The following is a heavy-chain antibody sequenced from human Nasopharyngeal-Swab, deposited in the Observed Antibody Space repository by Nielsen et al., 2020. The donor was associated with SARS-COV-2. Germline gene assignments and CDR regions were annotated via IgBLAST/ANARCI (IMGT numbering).Heavy chain of an antibody. V-gene: IGHV3-9*01. CDR3: AREVSSSLDH. CDR2: ISWNSGSI. J-gene: IGHJ4*02. Sequence: VRQMPGKGLEWVSGISWNSGSIGYADSVKGRFTISRDNAKNSLYLQMNNLRAEDTAVYYCAREVSSSLDHWGQGTLVTVSS.